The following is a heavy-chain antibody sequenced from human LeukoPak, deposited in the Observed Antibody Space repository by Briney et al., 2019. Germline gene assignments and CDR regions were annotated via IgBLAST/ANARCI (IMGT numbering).Heavy chain of an antibody. CDR1: GGSISSYY. CDR3: ARDTARTYGMDV. V-gene: IGHV4-59*01. D-gene: IGHD3/OR15-3a*01. CDR2: IYYSGST. J-gene: IGHJ6*02. Sequence: PSETLSLTCTVSGGSISSYYWSWIRQPPGKGLEWIGYIYYSGSTNYNPSLKSRVTISVDTSKNQFSLKLSSVTAADTAVYYCARDTARTYGMDVWGQGTTVTVSS.